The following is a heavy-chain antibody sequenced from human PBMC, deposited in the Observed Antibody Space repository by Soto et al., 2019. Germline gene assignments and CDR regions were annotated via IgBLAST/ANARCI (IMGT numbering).Heavy chain of an antibody. V-gene: IGHV4-59*08. J-gene: IGHJ6*03. CDR1: GDSVSTYY. D-gene: IGHD5-12*01. CDR3: ARRGLKSGYNSPRGYYYYMDV. CDR2: ISYSGST. Sequence: SETLSLTCTVSGDSVSTYYWSWIRQPPGKGLEWIGYISYSGSTNYNPSLKSRVTISVDTSNNQFSLKLSSVTAADTAVYYCARRGLKSGYNSPRGYYYYMDVWGKGTMVTVSS.